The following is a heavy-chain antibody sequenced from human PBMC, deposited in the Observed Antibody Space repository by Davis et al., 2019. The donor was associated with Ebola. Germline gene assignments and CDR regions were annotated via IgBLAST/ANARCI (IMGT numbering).Heavy chain of an antibody. D-gene: IGHD6-13*01. V-gene: IGHV3-11*04. J-gene: IGHJ3*02. CDR1: GFRSSDHY. CDR3: ARGASGQLGAFDI. CDR2: MSSSGVTI. Sequence: GGSLRLSCAASGFRSSDHYMTWVRQAPGKGLEWLAYMSSSGVTIHYADSVKSRFTVSRDSAENSFFLQMNNLRAEDTALYYCARGASGQLGAFDIWGQGTMVTVSS.